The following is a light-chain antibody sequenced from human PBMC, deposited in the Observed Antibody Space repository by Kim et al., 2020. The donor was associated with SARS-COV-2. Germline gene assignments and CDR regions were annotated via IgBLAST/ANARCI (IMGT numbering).Light chain of an antibody. CDR1: HSVAGK. J-gene: IGKJ4*01. V-gene: IGKV3D-15*01. Sequence: DIVMTQSPATLSVSPGERATLSCRASHSVAGKLAWYQQKPGQAPRLLIYGASVRATGIPARFSGSGSGTEFTLTISSLQSEDFAVYYWQEYNNWPALSFGGGTKVDIK. CDR2: GAS. CDR3: QEYNNWPALS.